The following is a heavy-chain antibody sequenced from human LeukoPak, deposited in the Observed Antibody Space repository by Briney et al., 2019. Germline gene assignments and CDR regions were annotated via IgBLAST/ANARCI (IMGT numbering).Heavy chain of an antibody. J-gene: IGHJ6*03. V-gene: IGHV1-8*03. CDR2: MNPNSGNT. CDR3: ARGVELRFLEWFPSGSYYMDV. Sequence: GASVKVSCKASGYTFTSYDINWVRQATGQGLEWMGWMNPNSGNTGYAQKFQGRVTITRNTSISTAYMELSSLRSEDTAVYYCARGVELRFLEWFPSGSYYMDVWGKGTTVTVSS. CDR1: GYTFTSYD. D-gene: IGHD3-3*01.